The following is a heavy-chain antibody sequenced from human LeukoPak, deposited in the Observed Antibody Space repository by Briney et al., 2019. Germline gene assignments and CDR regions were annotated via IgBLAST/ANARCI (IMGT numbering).Heavy chain of an antibody. J-gene: IGHJ4*02. D-gene: IGHD3-16*01. CDR2: INWNGGNT. Sequence: GGSLRLSCAASGFTFDDYGMTWVRHAPGKGLEWVSGINWNGGNTGYADSVKGRFTISRDNAKNSLFLQMNSLRAEDTAVYYCARRVPNQVITDYFDYWGQGTLVTVSS. CDR3: ARRVPNQVITDYFDY. CDR1: GFTFDDYG. V-gene: IGHV3-20*04.